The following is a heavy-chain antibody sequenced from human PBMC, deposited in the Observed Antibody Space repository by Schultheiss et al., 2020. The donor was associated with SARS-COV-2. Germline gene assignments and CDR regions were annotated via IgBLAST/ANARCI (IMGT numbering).Heavy chain of an antibody. J-gene: IGHJ4*02. V-gene: IGHV4-4*07. CDR3: ARGGNFWSATTRYYFDY. Sequence: GSLRLSCTVSGGSISSYYWSWIRQPAGKGLEWIGRIYTSGSTNYNPSLKSRVTMSVDTSKNQFSLKLSSVTAADTAVYYCARGGNFWSATTRYYFDYWGQGTLVTVSS. CDR1: GGSISSYY. D-gene: IGHD3-3*01. CDR2: IYTSGST.